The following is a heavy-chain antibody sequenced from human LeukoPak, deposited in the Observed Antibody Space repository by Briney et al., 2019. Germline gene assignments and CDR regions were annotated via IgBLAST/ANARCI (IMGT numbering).Heavy chain of an antibody. CDR3: ARGRRYCSSTSCYKPRNWFDP. V-gene: IGHV4-34*01. D-gene: IGHD2-2*02. CDR1: GGSFSGYY. CDR2: INHSGST. Sequence: SETLSLTCAVYGGSFSGYYWSWIRQPPGKGLEWIGEINHSGSTNYNPSLKSRVTISVDTSKNQFSLKLSSATAADTAVYYCARGRRYCSSTSCYKPRNWFDPWGQGTLVTVSS. J-gene: IGHJ5*02.